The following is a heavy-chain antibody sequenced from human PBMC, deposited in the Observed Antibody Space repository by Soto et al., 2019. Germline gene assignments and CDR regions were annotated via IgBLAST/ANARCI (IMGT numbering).Heavy chain of an antibody. D-gene: IGHD2-15*01. V-gene: IGHV1-2*04. Sequence: ASVKVSCKASGYTFTGYYMHWVRQAPGQGLEWMGWINPNSGGTNYAQKFQGWVTMTRDTSISTAYMELSRLRSDDTAVYYCARDSPFGYCSGGSCSSGFPDYWGQGTLVTVSS. CDR1: GYTFTGYY. CDR3: ARDSPFGYCSGGSCSSGFPDY. J-gene: IGHJ4*02. CDR2: INPNSGGT.